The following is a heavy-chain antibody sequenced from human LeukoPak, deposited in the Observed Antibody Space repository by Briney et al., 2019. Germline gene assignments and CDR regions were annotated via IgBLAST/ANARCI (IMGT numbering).Heavy chain of an antibody. CDR1: GFTLSNAW. J-gene: IGHJ4*02. V-gene: IGHV3-15*01. Sequence: GGSLRLSCAASGFTLSNAWMSWVRQAPGKGLEWVGRIKSKTHGGTTDHAAPVKGRFTISRDDSKDTLYLQMNSLKTEDTAVYYCTTSFTPGLDYWGQGTLVTVSS. CDR3: TTSFTPGLDY. CDR2: IKSKTHGGTT.